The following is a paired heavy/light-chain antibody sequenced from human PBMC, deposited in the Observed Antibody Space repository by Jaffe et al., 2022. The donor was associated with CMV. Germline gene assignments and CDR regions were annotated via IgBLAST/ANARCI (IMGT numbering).Light chain of an antibody. CDR1: QSVGGN. CDR2: GAS. Sequence: EIVMTQSPATLSVSPGERAILSCRASQSVGGNLAWYQQKGGQAPRLLMYGASTRATGIPSRFTGSGSGTEFTLTISSLQSEDFAVYYCQQYSWPPKFTFGPGTKVDLK. V-gene: IGKV3-15*01. J-gene: IGKJ3*01. CDR3: QQYSWPPKFT.
Heavy chain of an antibody. V-gene: IGHV3-30*02. J-gene: IGHJ4*02. CDR3: AKAKDAIIIVASLDY. CDR1: GLTFGSYG. CDR2: IWYDGSNK. D-gene: IGHD2-2*02. Sequence: QVQLVESGGGVVQPGGSLRLSCAASGLTFGSYGMHWVRQAPGKGLEWVATIWYDGSNKHYADSVKGRFTISRDNYKDTLHLQMNSLRPEDTAVYYCAKAKDAIIIVASLDYWGQGTPVTVSS.